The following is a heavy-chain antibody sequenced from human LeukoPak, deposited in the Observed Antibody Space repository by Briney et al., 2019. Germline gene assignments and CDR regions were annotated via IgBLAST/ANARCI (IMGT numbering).Heavy chain of an antibody. D-gene: IGHD3-22*01. J-gene: IGHJ4*02. V-gene: IGHV3-11*06. CDR1: GFTFSDYY. CDR3: ASGVVFYDSSGSHFEY. Sequence: PGGSLRLSCAASGFTFSDYYMGWIRQAPGKGLEWVSYISSRSSYANYADSVKGRFTISRDNAKNSLYLQMNSLRDEDTAVYYCASGVVFYDSSGSHFEYWGQGTLVTVSS. CDR2: ISSRSSYA.